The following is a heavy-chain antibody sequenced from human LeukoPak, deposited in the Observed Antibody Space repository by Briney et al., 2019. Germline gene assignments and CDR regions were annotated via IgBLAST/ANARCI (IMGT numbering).Heavy chain of an antibody. V-gene: IGHV1-2*02. CDR3: AKKVRGPGHPLDF. CDR2: INPEKRDT. J-gene: IGHJ4*02. CDR1: VYTFTGYA. Sequence: ASVKVSFKASVYTFTGYAIHWVRQAPGQGLEWMGWINPEKRDTGYAHKFQGRVTMTSDTSISTAYMELSSLRSDDTAVYYCAKKVRGPGHPLDFWGQGTLVTVSS. D-gene: IGHD5-12*01.